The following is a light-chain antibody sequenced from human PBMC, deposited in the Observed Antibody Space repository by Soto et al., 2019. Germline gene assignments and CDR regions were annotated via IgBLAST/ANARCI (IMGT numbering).Light chain of an antibody. Sequence: EIVLTQSPGTLSLSPGERATLSCRASQSVSSSYLAWYQQKPGQAPRLLIYGASSRATGIPDRFSGSGSGTEFTLTISSLQSEDFAVYYGQQYNNWPPYPFGQGTKLEIK. V-gene: IGKV3-20*01. CDR2: GAS. CDR3: QQYNNWPPYP. J-gene: IGKJ2*01. CDR1: QSVSSSY.